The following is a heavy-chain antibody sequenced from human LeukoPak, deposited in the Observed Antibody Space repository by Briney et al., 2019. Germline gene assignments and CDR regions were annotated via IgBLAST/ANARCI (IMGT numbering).Heavy chain of an antibody. J-gene: IGHJ4*02. CDR1: GFTFGDYA. D-gene: IGHD4-17*01. Sequence: PGRCLRLSCTASGFTFGDYAMSWVRQAPGKGLEWVGFIRSKAYGGTTEYAASVKGRFTISRDDSKSIAYLQMNSLKTEDTAVYYCTSRITVTTYFDYWGQGTLVTVSS. V-gene: IGHV3-49*04. CDR2: IRSKAYGGTT. CDR3: TSRITVTTYFDY.